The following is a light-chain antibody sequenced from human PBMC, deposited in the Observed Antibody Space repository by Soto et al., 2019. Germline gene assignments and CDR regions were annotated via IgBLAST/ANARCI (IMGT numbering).Light chain of an antibody. J-gene: IGKJ4*01. CDR2: GAS. CDR3: QQSVSPPLT. V-gene: IGKV1-39*01. CDR1: QNLNKF. Sequence: DIQMTQSPSSLSASVGDRVTITCRASQNLNKFLNWYQQRPGKAPKSLIYGASSLRSGVPSRFSDSGFGTEFTLTISNLQPEDFGTYYCQQSVSPPLTFGGGTRLEIK.